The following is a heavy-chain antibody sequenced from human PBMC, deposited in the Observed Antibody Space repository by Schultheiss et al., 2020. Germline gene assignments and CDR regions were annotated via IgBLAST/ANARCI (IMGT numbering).Heavy chain of an antibody. CDR3: ARGEGNWNYEAGALVDY. CDR1: GGSISSYY. V-gene: IGHV4-4*07. D-gene: IGHD1-7*01. Sequence: SETLSLTCTVSGGSISSYYWSWIRQPAGKGLEWIGRIYTSGSTNYNPSLKSRVTISVDTSKNQFSLKLSSVTAADTAVYYCARGEGNWNYEAGALVDYWGQGTLVTVSS. CDR2: IYTSGST. J-gene: IGHJ4*02.